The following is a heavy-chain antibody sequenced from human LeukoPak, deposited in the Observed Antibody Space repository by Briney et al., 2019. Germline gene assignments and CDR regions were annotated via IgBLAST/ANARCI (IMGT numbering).Heavy chain of an antibody. J-gene: IGHJ4*02. CDR3: ATGPRHLLWFGELLLRS. CDR1: GYTLTELS. Sequence: GASVKVSCKVSGYTLTELSMHWVRQAPGKGLEWMGGFDPEDGETIYAQKFQGRVTMTEDTSTDTAYMELSSLRSEDAAVYYCATGPRHLLWFGELLLRSWGQGTLVTVSS. V-gene: IGHV1-24*01. D-gene: IGHD3-10*01. CDR2: FDPEDGET.